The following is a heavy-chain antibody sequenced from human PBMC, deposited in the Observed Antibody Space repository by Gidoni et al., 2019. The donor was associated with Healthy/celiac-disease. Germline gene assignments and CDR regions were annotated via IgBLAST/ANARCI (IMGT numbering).Heavy chain of an antibody. CDR3: ARAYSSGYLPRDYYYYYGMDV. Sequence: QVQLVQSGAEVKKPGSSVKVSCKASGGTFSSYAISWVRQAPGQGLEWMGGIIPIFGTANYAQKFQGRVTITADESTSTAYMELSSLRSEDTAVYYCARAYSSGYLPRDYYYYYGMDVWGQGTTVTVSS. V-gene: IGHV1-69*01. D-gene: IGHD3-22*01. CDR2: IIPIFGTA. J-gene: IGHJ6*02. CDR1: GGTFSSYA.